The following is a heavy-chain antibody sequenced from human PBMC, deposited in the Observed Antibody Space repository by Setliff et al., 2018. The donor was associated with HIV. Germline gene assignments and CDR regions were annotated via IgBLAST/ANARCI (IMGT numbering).Heavy chain of an antibody. D-gene: IGHD6-13*01. J-gene: IGHJ5*02. CDR3: ARDFSGQQLVGGWFDP. CDR1: GGTFSSYV. Sequence: SVKVSCKASGGTFSSYVISWVRQAPGQGLEWMGGIIPIFGTANYAQKFQGRVTITADESTSTAYMGLSSLRSDDTAVYYCARDFSGQQLVGGWFDPWGQGTLVTVSS. CDR2: IIPIFGTA. V-gene: IGHV1-69*13.